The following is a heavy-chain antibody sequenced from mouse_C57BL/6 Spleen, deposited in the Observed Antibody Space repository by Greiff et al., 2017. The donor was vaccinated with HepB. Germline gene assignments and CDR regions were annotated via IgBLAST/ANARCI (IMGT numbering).Heavy chain of an antibody. CDR3: ARFYDGYYGDAMDY. CDR2: IWTGGGT. V-gene: IGHV2-9-1*01. Sequence: VKVVESGPGLVAPSQSLSITCTVSGFSLTSYAISWVRQPPGKGLEWLGVIWTGGGTNYNSALKSRLSISKDNSKSQVFLKMNSLQTDDTARYYCARFYDGYYGDAMDYWGQGTSVTVSS. J-gene: IGHJ4*01. D-gene: IGHD2-3*01. CDR1: GFSLTSYA.